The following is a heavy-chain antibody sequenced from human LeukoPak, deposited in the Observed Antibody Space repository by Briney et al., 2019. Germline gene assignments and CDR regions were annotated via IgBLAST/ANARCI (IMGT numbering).Heavy chain of an antibody. CDR2: IKQDGSEK. D-gene: IGHD1-26*01. CDR3: ARDQRSESYYPWGWFDP. J-gene: IGHJ5*02. CDR1: GFTFSNAW. V-gene: IGHV3-7*01. Sequence: GGSLRLSCAASGFTFSNAWMSWVRQAPGKGLEWVANIKQDGSEKYYVDSVKGRFTISRDNAKNSLYLQMNSLRPEDTAVYYCARDQRSESYYPWGWFDPWGQGTLVTVSS.